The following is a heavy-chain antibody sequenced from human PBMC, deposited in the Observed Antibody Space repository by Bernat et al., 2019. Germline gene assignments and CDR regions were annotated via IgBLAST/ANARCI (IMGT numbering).Heavy chain of an antibody. Sequence: QVQLVQSGAEVKKPGASVKVSCKASGYTFTSYDINWVRQATGQGLEWMGWMNPNSGNTGYAQKFQGRVTMTRNTSISTAYMELSSLRSEDTAVYYCARGATYYDFWSGYYDRLYNWFDPWGQGTLVTVSS. CDR3: ARGATYYDFWSGYYDRLYNWFDP. J-gene: IGHJ5*02. D-gene: IGHD3-3*01. V-gene: IGHV1-8*01. CDR1: GYTFTSYD. CDR2: MNPNSGNT.